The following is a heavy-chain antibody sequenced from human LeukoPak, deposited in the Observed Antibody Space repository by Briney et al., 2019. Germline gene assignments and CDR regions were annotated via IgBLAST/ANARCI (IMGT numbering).Heavy chain of an antibody. D-gene: IGHD2-15*01. J-gene: IGHJ3*02. CDR1: GFAFDTYS. V-gene: IGHV3-48*01. CDR2: TSSGSSTI. Sequence: GGSLRLSCVASGFAFDTYSMNWVRQAPGKGLEWLSYTSSGSSTIYYADSVKGRFTISRDNAKNSLYLQMNSLGAEDTAVYYCARSCSSWDAFDIWGQGTMVTVSS. CDR3: ARSCSSWDAFDI.